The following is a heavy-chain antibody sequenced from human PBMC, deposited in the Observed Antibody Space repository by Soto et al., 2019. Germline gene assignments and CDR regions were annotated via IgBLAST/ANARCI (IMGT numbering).Heavy chain of an antibody. CDR2: IYYSGKT. J-gene: IGHJ4*02. Sequence: QLQLQESGPGLVRPSETLSLTCTVSGVSISNTSYYWGWIRQSPGKGLEWIGTIYYSGKTYYHPVLKSRVNISVDTSNNRFSLKLSSVTAADTAVYYCARHGSYWGQGTLVTVSS. CDR1: GVSISNTSYY. CDR3: ARHGSY. V-gene: IGHV4-39*01.